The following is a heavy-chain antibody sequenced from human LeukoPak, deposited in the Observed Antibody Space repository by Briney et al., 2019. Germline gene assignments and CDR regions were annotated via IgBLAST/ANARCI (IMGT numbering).Heavy chain of an antibody. D-gene: IGHD3-22*01. CDR1: GGSFSGYY. CDR3: ARGGYDSSGYLYYLDY. J-gene: IGHJ4*02. CDR2: INHSGST. Sequence: PSETLSLTCAVYGGSFSGYYWSWIRQPPGKGLEWIGEINHSGSTNYNPSLKSRVTISVDTSKNQFSLKLSSVTAADTAVYYCARGGYDSSGYLYYLDYWGQGTLVTVSS. V-gene: IGHV4-34*01.